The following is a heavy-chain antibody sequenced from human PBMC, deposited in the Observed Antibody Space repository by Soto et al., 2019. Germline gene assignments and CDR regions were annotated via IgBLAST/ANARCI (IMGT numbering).Heavy chain of an antibody. CDR1: GAAFSSYA. Sequence: QVQLIQSGAAVKKPGSSVKVSCHTSGAAFSSYAMSCVRQGPGQGLEWMGGIIPMFGTPIYTEKFQGRVTITADETTRAVYMELRSLTSDDSAVYYCARSYSVTTSSYYGMDVWGQGTTIIVS. CDR2: IIPMFGTP. V-gene: IGHV1-69*01. CDR3: ARSYSVTTSSYYGMDV. D-gene: IGHD4-17*01. J-gene: IGHJ6*02.